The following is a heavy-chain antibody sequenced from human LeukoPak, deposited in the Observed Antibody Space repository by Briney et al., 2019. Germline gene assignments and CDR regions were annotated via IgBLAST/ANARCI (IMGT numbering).Heavy chain of an antibody. CDR3: ESTQGGGYFDY. CDR2: IYPGDSDT. D-gene: IGHD3-16*01. J-gene: IGHJ4*02. Sequence: GESLKISCKGSGYRSTRSWIGWVRQMPGKGLEWMGIIYPGDSDTRYSPSFQGQVTISADKSINTAYLQWSSLEASDTAMYYCESTQGGGYFDYWGQGTLVTVSS. CDR1: GYRSTRSW. V-gene: IGHV5-51*01.